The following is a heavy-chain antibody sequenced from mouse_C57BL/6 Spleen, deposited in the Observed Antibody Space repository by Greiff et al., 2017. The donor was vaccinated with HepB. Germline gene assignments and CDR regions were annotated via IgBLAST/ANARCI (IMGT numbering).Heavy chain of an antibody. CDR1: GYTFTSYW. J-gene: IGHJ4*01. V-gene: IGHV1-7*01. Sequence: VQLQQSGAELAKPGASVKLSCKASGYTFTSYWMHWVKQRPGQGLEWIGYINPSSGYTKYNQKFKDKATLTADTSSSTAYMQLSSLTYEDSAVYDGDLVTTGVARYYAMDDWGQGTSVTVSS. CDR3: DLVTTGVARYYAMDD. D-gene: IGHD1-1*01. CDR2: INPSSGYT.